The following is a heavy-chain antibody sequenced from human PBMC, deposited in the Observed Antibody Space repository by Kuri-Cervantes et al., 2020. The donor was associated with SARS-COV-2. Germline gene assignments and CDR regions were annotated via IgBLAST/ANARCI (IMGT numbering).Heavy chain of an antibody. CDR1: GYTFTGYY. V-gene: IGHV1-2*02. CDR3: ARIQLWLREGWEMDV. J-gene: IGHJ6*04. Sequence: ASVKVSCKASGYTFTGYYMHWVRQAPGQGLEWMGWINPNSGGTNYAQKFQGRATMARDTSISTAYMELSRLRSDDTAVYYCARIQLWLREGWEMDVWGKGTTVTVSS. CDR2: INPNSGGT. D-gene: IGHD5-18*01.